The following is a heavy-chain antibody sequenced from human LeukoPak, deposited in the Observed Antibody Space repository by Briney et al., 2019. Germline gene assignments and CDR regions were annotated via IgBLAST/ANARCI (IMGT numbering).Heavy chain of an antibody. Sequence: SETLSLTCTVSGXSISGYYGSWIRQPPGKGLEWIGYIHYSGGTDYNPSLKSRVTISVDTSKKQLSLKLSSVTAADTAVYYCARGREYSSSWYALGYWGQGTLVTVSS. V-gene: IGHV4-59*01. CDR3: ARGREYSSSWYALGY. CDR2: IHYSGGT. CDR1: GXSISGYY. D-gene: IGHD6-13*01. J-gene: IGHJ4*02.